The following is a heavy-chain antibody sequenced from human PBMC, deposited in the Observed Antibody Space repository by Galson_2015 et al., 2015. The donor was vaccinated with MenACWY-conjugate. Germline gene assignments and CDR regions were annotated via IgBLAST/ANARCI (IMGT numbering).Heavy chain of an antibody. CDR3: ARPLSRSSWYGSGMDV. Sequence: SLRLCCAASGLTFSSYTINWVRQAPGKGLEWVSSISMSSSYIYYADSVNGRFTISRDNAKNSLYLQMNSLRAEDTAVYYCARPLSRSSWYGSGMDVWGQGTTVTVSS. D-gene: IGHD6-13*01. V-gene: IGHV3-21*06. CDR1: GLTFSSYT. CDR2: ISMSSSYI. J-gene: IGHJ6*02.